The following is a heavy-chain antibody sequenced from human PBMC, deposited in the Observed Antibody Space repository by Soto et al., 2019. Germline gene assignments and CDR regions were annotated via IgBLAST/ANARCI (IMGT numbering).Heavy chain of an antibody. J-gene: IGHJ4*02. Sequence: QLQQWGAGLLKPSETLSLTCAVYNGSFSKYYWNWIRQSPGKGLEWIGEINQSGATNYNTSLKSRVTISVDTSKNQFSLKLKSLTAADTAVYYGARGYYYASGRSFPYWGQGTLVTVSS. CDR1: NGSFSKYY. V-gene: IGHV4-34*01. CDR3: ARGYYYASGRSFPY. D-gene: IGHD3-10*01. CDR2: INQSGAT.